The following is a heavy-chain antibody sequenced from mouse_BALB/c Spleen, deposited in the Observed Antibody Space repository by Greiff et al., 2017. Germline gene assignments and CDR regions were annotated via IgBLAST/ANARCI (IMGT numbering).Heavy chain of an antibody. CDR1: GYSITSGYY. J-gene: IGHJ2*01. V-gene: IGHV3-6*02. CDR2: ISYDGSN. CDR3: ARGIRRGGFDY. Sequence: EVKLQESGPGLVKPSQSLSLTCSVTGYSITSGYYWNWIRQFPGNKLEWMGYISYDGSNNYNPSLKNRISITRDTSKNQFFLKLNSVTTEDTATYYCARGIRRGGFDYWGQGTTLTVSS.